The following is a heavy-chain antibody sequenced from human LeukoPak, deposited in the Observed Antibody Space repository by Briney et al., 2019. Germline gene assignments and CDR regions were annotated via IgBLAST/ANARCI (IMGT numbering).Heavy chain of an antibody. V-gene: IGHV3-23*01. CDR1: GFTFSSYA. J-gene: IGHJ4*02. Sequence: PGGSLRLSCAASGFTFSSYAMSWVRQAPGKGLEWVSAISGSGGSTYYADSVKGRFTISRDNSKNTLYLQVNSLRAEDTAVYYCAKDAVLLWFGELFTYFDYWGQGTLVTVSS. CDR2: ISGSGGST. CDR3: AKDAVLLWFGELFTYFDY. D-gene: IGHD3-10*01.